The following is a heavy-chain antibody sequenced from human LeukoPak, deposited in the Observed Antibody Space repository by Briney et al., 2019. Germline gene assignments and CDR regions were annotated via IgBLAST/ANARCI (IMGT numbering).Heavy chain of an antibody. CDR1: GFTFSSYS. CDR2: ISSSSSTI. D-gene: IGHD3-10*01. J-gene: IGHJ4*02. V-gene: IGHV3-48*01. CDR3: ARDPPLWFGEHLTRD. Sequence: GGSLRLSCAASGFTFSSYSMNWVRQAPGKGLEWVSYISSSSSTIYYADSVKGRFTISRDNAKNSLYLQMNSLRAEDTAVYYCARDPPLWFGEHLTRDWGQGTLVTVSS.